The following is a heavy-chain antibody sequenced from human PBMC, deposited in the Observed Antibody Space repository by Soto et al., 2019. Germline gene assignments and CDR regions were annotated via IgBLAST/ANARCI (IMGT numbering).Heavy chain of an antibody. D-gene: IGHD6-6*01. CDR2: INHSGST. J-gene: IGHJ6*02. CDR1: GWSFSGYY. CDR3: ARWWSEYSSSSRFYYGMDV. V-gene: IGHV4-34*01. Sequence: SETLSLTYAVYGWSFSGYYWSWLRQTPGKGLEWIGEINHSGSTNYNPSLKSRVTISVDTSKNQFSLKLSSVTAADTAVYYCARWWSEYSSSSRFYYGMDVWGQGTTVTVS.